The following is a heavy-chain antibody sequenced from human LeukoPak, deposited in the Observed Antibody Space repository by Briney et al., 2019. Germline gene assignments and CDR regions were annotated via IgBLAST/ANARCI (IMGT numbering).Heavy chain of an antibody. D-gene: IGHD3-22*01. J-gene: IGHJ4*02. V-gene: IGHV3-53*04. CDR1: GFTVSSNY. CDR3: ARAGYSSGYYSFDY. CDR2: IYSGGST. Sequence: GGSLRLSCAASGFTVSSNYMSWVRQAPGKGLEWVSVIYSGGSTYYADSVKGRFTISRHNSKNTLYLQMNSLRAEGTAVYYCARAGYSSGYYSFDYWGQGTLVTVSS.